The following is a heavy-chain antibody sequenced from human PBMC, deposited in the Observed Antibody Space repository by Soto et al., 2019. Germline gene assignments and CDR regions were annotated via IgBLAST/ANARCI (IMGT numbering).Heavy chain of an antibody. Sequence: QVQLVESGGGVVQPGRSLRLSCAASGFTFSSYAMHWVRQAPGKGLEWVAVISYDGSNKYYADSVKGRFTISRDNSKNTLYLQMNSLRAEDTAVYYCARTRGYSYGYYDYWGPGTLVTVSS. CDR1: GFTFSSYA. CDR2: ISYDGSNK. V-gene: IGHV3-30-3*01. CDR3: ARTRGYSYGYYDY. D-gene: IGHD5-18*01. J-gene: IGHJ4*02.